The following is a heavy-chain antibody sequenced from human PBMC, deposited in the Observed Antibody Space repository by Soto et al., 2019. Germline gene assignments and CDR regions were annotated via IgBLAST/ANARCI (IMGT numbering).Heavy chain of an antibody. D-gene: IGHD6-13*01. Sequence: PVGSLRLSCAASGFTFSSYWMSWVRQAPGKGLEWVANIKQDGSEKYYVDSVKGRFTISRDNAKNSLYLQMNSLRAEDTAVYYCARVGIAAAGPGFYYYYYGMDVWGQGTTVTVSS. CDR2: IKQDGSEK. CDR1: GFTFSSYW. J-gene: IGHJ6*02. V-gene: IGHV3-7*01. CDR3: ARVGIAAAGPGFYYYYYGMDV.